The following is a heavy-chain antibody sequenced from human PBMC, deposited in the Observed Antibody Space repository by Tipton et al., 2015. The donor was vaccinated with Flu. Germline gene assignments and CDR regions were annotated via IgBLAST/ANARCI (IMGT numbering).Heavy chain of an antibody. CDR2: IYYSGST. CDR3: AKVDYYDSSGYYPFDY. D-gene: IGHD3-22*01. V-gene: IGHV4-59*01. Sequence: LRLSCTVSGGSISSYYWSWIRQPPGKGLEWIGYIYYSGSTNYNPSLKSRVTISVDTSKNQFSLKLSSVTAADMAVYYCAKVDYYDSSGYYPFDYWGQGTLVTVSS. CDR1: GGSISSYY. J-gene: IGHJ4*02.